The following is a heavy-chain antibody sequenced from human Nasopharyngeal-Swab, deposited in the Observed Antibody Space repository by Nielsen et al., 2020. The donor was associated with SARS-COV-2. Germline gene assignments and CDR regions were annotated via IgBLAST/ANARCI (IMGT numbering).Heavy chain of an antibody. V-gene: IGHV4-31*03. CDR1: GGSISSGGYY. CDR2: IYYSGST. D-gene: IGHD6-13*01. CDR3: ARDRTAAPGIWFDP. Sequence: LRLSCTVSGGSISSGGYYWSWIRQHPGKGPEWIGYIYYSGSTYYNPSLKSRVTISVDTSKNQFSLKLSSVTAADTAVYYCARDRTAAPGIWFDPWGQGTLVTVSS. J-gene: IGHJ5*02.